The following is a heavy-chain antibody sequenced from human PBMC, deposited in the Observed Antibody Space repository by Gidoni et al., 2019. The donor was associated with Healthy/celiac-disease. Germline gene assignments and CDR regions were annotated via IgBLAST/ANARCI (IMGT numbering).Heavy chain of an antibody. CDR2: IKQDGSEK. J-gene: IGHJ4*02. D-gene: IGHD3-22*01. CDR3: ARDQTYYYDSSGSGDY. CDR1: GFTFSSSW. V-gene: IGHV3-7*01. Sequence: EVQLVESGGGLVQPGGSLRLSCAASGFTFSSSWMSWVRQATGKGREWVGNIKQDGSEKYYVDSVKGRFTISRDNAKNSLYLQMNSLRAEDTAVYYCARDQTYYYDSSGSGDYWGQGTLVTVSS.